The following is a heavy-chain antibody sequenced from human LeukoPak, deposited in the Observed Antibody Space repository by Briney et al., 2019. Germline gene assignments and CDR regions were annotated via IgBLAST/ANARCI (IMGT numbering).Heavy chain of an antibody. CDR3: ARLGSGGSLLFDY. J-gene: IGHJ4*02. D-gene: IGHD2-15*01. CDR2: IYPGESDT. Sequence: GEALKISLKGAGYRFTSYWIGWVRQMPGKGVEWMGIIYPGESDTRYSPSFQGQVTISADKSISPAYLQWSSLKASDTAMYYCARLGSGGSLLFDYWGQGTLVTVSS. V-gene: IGHV5-51*01. CDR1: GYRFTSYW.